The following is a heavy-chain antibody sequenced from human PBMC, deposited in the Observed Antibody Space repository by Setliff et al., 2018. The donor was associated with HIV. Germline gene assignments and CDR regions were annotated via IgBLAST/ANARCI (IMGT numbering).Heavy chain of an antibody. V-gene: IGHV1-2*02. J-gene: IGHJ6*02. Sequence: ASVKVSCKASGYTFTGNYMHGVRQAPGQGLEWMGWINPNSGGTTYAQKFQGRVTMTRDTSISTAYMEVSRLRSDVTAVYYCARDHCSSSGCYEYSYYGMDVWGQGTTVTVSS. D-gene: IGHD2-2*01. CDR2: INPNSGGT. CDR1: GYTFTGNY. CDR3: ARDHCSSSGCYEYSYYGMDV.